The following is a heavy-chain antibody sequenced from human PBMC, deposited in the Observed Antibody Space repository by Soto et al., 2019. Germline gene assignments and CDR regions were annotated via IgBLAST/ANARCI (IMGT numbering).Heavy chain of an antibody. V-gene: IGHV5-51*01. CDR1: VYRFTSYW. CDR3: ARKDKSGYFNWFDP. D-gene: IGHD3-22*01. Sequence: GESLKISCRTSVYRFTSYWIAWVRQMPGKGLEWMGIIFPSDSDTRYSPSFQGQVTISADRSTSTVFLQWASLKASDTAVYFCARKDKSGYFNWFDPWGQGTLVTVS. J-gene: IGHJ5*02. CDR2: IFPSDSDT.